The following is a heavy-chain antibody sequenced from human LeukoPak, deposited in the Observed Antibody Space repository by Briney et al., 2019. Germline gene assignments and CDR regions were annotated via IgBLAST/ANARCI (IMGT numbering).Heavy chain of an antibody. CDR3: VKGVSGYFDY. V-gene: IGHV3-23*01. CDR2: IGGSGDST. J-gene: IGHJ4*02. Sequence: PGGSLRLSCAASGFTLSSYAMSWVRQAPGKGLEWVSVIGGSGDSTDYAESVKGRFTISRDNSKSTLYLQMNSLRAEDTAVYYCVKGVSGYFDYWGQGNLVTVSS. D-gene: IGHD3-22*01. CDR1: GFTLSSYA.